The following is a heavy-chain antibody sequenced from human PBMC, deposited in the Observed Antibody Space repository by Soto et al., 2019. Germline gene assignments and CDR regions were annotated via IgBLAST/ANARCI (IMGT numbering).Heavy chain of an antibody. V-gene: IGHV4-31*03. J-gene: IGHJ2*01. CDR1: GGSISSGGYY. CDR2: IYYSGST. CDR3: ARGGAGYCTNGVCPSWYSAL. Sequence: QVQLQESGPGLVKPSQTLSLTCTVSGGSISSGGYYWSWIRQHPGKGLEWIGYIYYSGSTYFNPSLTSRVTSSVDTSKNHGSLKLSSVTAADTAVYYWARGGAGYCTNGVCPSWYSALWGRGTLVTVSS. D-gene: IGHD2-8*01.